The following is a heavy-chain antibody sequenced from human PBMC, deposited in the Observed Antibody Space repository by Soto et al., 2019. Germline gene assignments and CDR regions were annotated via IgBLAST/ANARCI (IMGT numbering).Heavy chain of an antibody. Sequence: GGSLRLSCAASGFTFSSSAMSWVRQAPGKGLEWVSAISGSGGSTYYADSVKGRFTISRDSSKNTLYLQMNSLGAEDTAVYYCARDMQWLVPAFFDYWGQGTLVTVSS. J-gene: IGHJ4*02. CDR3: ARDMQWLVPAFFDY. CDR2: ISGSGGST. CDR1: GFTFSSSA. D-gene: IGHD6-19*01. V-gene: IGHV3-23*01.